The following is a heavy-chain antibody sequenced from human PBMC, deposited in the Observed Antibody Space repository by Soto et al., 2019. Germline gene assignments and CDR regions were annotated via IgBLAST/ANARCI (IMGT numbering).Heavy chain of an antibody. CDR3: ARLTYYYYMDV. Sequence: SETLSLTCTVSGCSISSGGYYWSWIRQHPGKGLEWIGYIYYSGSTYYNPSLKSRVTISVDTSKNQFSLKLSSVTAADTAVYYCARLTYYYYMDVWGKGTTVTVSS. CDR1: GCSISSGGYY. V-gene: IGHV4-31*03. D-gene: IGHD3-9*01. CDR2: IYYSGST. J-gene: IGHJ6*03.